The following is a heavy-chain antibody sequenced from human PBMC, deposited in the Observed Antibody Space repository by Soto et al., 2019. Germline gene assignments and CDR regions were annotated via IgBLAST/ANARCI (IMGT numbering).Heavy chain of an antibody. D-gene: IGHD5-18*01. CDR3: ARAGYSYGTGAFDI. J-gene: IGHJ3*02. CDR1: GFTFNRYA. V-gene: IGHV3-66*01. CDR2: IYSGGST. Sequence: PGESLKISCAASGFTFNRYAMSWVRQAPGKGLEWVSVIYSGGSTYYADSVKGRFTISRDNSKNTLYLQMNSLRAEDTAVYYCARAGYSYGTGAFDIWGQGTMVTVSS.